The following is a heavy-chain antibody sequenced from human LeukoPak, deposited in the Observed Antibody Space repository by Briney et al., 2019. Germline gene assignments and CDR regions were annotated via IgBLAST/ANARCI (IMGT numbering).Heavy chain of an antibody. CDR1: GDSISSYY. CDR3: ARDNPRVVSSSWYGWFDP. J-gene: IGHJ5*02. Sequence: SETLSLTCTDSGDSISSYYWRWLRHPPGKGLEGIGYIYYSGNTNYNPSLKSRLTISVDTSKNQFSLKLSSVTAADTAVYYCARDNPRVVSSSWYGWFDPWGQGTLVTVSP. V-gene: IGHV4-59*01. CDR2: IYYSGNT. D-gene: IGHD6-13*01.